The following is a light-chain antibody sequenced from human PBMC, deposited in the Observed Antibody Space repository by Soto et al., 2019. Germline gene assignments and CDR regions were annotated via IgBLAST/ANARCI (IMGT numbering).Light chain of an antibody. CDR1: SSDVGTYNY. CDR2: GVS. V-gene: IGLV2-14*01. CDR3: NSYTTTSTVV. Sequence: QSALTQPASVSGSPGQSITISCTGTSSDVGTYNYVSWYQQHPGKAPKLMIYGVSNRPSGIPNRFSGSKSGNTASLTIYGLQAEDEADYYCNSYTTTSTVVFGGGTKLTVL. J-gene: IGLJ3*02.